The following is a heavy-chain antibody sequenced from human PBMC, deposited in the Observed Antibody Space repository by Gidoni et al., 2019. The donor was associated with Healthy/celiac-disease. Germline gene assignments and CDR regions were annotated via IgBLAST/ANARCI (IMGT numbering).Heavy chain of an antibody. J-gene: IGHJ4*02. CDR1: GFTFSNAW. CDR2: IKSKTDGGTT. Sequence: EVQLVESGGGLVKPGGSLRLSCAASGFTFSNAWMSWVRQAPGKGLEWVGRIKSKTDGGTTDYAAPVKGRFTISRDDSKNTLYLQMNSLKTEDTAVYYCTTERYSGYDSFRFDYWGQGTLVTVSS. V-gene: IGHV3-15*01. D-gene: IGHD5-12*01. CDR3: TTERYSGYDSFRFDY.